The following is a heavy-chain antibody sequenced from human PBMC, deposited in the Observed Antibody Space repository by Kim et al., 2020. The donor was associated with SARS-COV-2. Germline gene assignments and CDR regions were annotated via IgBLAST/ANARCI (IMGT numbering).Heavy chain of an antibody. V-gene: IGHV4-59*01. CDR3: ARDAGDSDLGWFDP. Sequence: SETLSLTCTVSGGSISSYYWSWIRQPPGKGLEWIGYIYYSGSTNYNPSLKSRVTISVDTSKNQFSLKLSSVTAADTAVYYCARDAGDSDLGWFDPWGQGTLVTVSS. CDR2: IYYSGST. D-gene: IGHD2-21*02. CDR1: GGSISSYY. J-gene: IGHJ5*02.